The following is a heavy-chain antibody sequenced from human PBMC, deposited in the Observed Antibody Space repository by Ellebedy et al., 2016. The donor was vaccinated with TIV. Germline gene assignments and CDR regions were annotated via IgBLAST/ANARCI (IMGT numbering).Heavy chain of an antibody. CDR3: ARGGTSYSDF. V-gene: IGHV4-39*07. D-gene: IGHD1-1*01. J-gene: IGHJ4*02. CDR2: IYYSGST. Sequence: SETLSLTCTVSGGSISSSSYYWVWIRQSPGKGLEWIGSIYYSGSTYYNPSLKSRITISIDTSKNQFSLKLTSVTAADTAMYYCARGGTSYSDFWGQGAVVTVSS. CDR1: GGSISSSSYY.